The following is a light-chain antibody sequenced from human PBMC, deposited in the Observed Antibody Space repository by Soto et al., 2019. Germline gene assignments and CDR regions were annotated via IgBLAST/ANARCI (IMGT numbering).Light chain of an antibody. CDR1: SSDIGGYNY. J-gene: IGLJ3*02. CDR3: SSYTSSDNWV. V-gene: IGLV2-14*01. CDR2: EVT. Sequence: QSALTQPASVSGSPGQSITISCTGTSSDIGGYNYVSWYQQHPGKAPKLMIYEVTNRPSGVSDRFSGSKSGNTASLTISGLQAEDEADYYCSSYTSSDNWVFCRGTKVTVL.